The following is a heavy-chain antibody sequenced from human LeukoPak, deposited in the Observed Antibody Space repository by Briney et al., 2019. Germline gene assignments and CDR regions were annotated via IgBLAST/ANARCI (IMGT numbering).Heavy chain of an antibody. CDR2: IIPIFGTA. J-gene: IGHJ4*02. Sequence: GASVKVSCKASGGTFSSYAISWVRQAPGQGLEWMGVIIPIFGTANYAQKFQGRVTITTDESTSTAYMELSSLRSEDTAVYYCARVGNPAGTDTAMVTGFDYWGQGTLVTVSS. CDR3: ARVGNPAGTDTAMVTGFDY. D-gene: IGHD5-18*01. CDR1: GGTFSSYA. V-gene: IGHV1-69*05.